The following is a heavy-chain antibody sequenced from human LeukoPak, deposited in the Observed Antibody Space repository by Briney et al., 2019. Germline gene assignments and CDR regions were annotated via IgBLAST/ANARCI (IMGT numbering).Heavy chain of an antibody. CDR3: GKTTVGYSSGQKPAWPVDY. J-gene: IGHJ4*02. CDR2: TSDSGTTT. V-gene: IGHV3-23*01. D-gene: IGHD5-18*01. Sequence: GGSLRLSCAASEFTFSSFAMKWVRQAPGKGLEWVSGTSDSGTTTYYADSVKGRFTMSRDNSKKTLFLQMDSLRAEDTAVYYCGKTTVGYSSGQKPAWPVDYWGQGTLVTVSS. CDR1: EFTFSSFA.